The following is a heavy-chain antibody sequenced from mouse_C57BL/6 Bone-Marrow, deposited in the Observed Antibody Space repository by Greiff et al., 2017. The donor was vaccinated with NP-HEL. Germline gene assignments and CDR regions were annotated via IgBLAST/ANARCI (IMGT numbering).Heavy chain of an antibody. D-gene: IGHD2-4*01. J-gene: IGHJ1*03. Sequence: VQLQQSGPELVKPGASVKISCKASGYSFTGYYMNWVKQSPEKSLEWIGEINPSTGGTTYNQKFKAKATLTVDKSSSTAYMQLKSLTSEDSAVYYCARHWDYDGRGYFDVWGTGTTVTVS. CDR3: ARHWDYDGRGYFDV. V-gene: IGHV1-42*01. CDR1: GYSFTGYY. CDR2: INPSTGGT.